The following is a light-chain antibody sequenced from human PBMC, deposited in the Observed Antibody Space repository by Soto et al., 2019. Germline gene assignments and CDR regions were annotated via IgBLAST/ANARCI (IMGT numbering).Light chain of an antibody. Sequence: EIVMTQSPATLSVSPRERATLSCRASQSVSSNLAWYQQKPVQAPRLLTYGASTRATGIPARFSGSGSGTEFTLTIGSLQSEDFAVYYCQQYNNWPRTFGQGGNV. CDR2: GAS. CDR1: QSVSSN. CDR3: QQYNNWPRT. V-gene: IGKV3-15*01. J-gene: IGKJ1*01.